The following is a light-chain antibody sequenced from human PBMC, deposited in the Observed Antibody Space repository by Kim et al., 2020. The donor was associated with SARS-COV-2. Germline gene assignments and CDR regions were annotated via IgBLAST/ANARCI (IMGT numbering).Light chain of an antibody. Sequence: SVSQGERASLSCRASQSVSSNLAWYQQKPGQAPRLLIYGASTRATGIPARFSGSGSGTEFTLTISSLQSEDFAVYYCQQHNYWPPTFGGGTKVEI. V-gene: IGKV3-15*01. CDR1: QSVSSN. J-gene: IGKJ4*01. CDR2: GAS. CDR3: QQHNYWPPT.